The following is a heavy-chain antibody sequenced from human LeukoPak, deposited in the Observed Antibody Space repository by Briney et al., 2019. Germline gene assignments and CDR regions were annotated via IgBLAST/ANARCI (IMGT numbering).Heavy chain of an antibody. CDR3: AREGDGGYFDY. D-gene: IGHD2-21*01. Sequence: SETLSLTCTVSGGSISSSSYDWGWIRQPPGKGLEWIGSIYYSGSTYYNPSLKSRVTISVDTSKNPFSLKLSSVTAADTALYYCAREGDGGYFDYWGQGTLVTVSS. CDR1: GGSISSSSYD. J-gene: IGHJ4*02. CDR2: IYYSGST. V-gene: IGHV4-39*07.